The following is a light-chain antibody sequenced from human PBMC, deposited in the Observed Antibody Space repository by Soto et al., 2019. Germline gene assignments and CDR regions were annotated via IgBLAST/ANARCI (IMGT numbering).Light chain of an antibody. V-gene: IGKV3-20*01. Sequence: EIVLTQSPGTLSLSPGERATLSCTASQSVSSSYLAGYQQKPGQAPRLLIYGASSRATGITDRFSGSGSGTDFTLTISRLEPEDFAVYYCQQYGSSPWTFGQGTKVDIK. CDR2: GAS. CDR3: QQYGSSPWT. CDR1: QSVSSSY. J-gene: IGKJ1*01.